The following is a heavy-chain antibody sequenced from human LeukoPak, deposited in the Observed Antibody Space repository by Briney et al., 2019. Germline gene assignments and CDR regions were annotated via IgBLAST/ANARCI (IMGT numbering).Heavy chain of an antibody. D-gene: IGHD3-22*01. V-gene: IGHV1-46*01. CDR2: INPSGGST. Sequence: ASVKVSCKASGYTFTSYYMHWVRQAPGQGLEWMGIINPSGGSTSYAQKFQGRVTMTRDTSTSTVYMELSSLRSEDTAVYYCARAYYYDSSGYYGRGKNWFDPWGQGTLVTVSS. CDR1: GYTFTSYY. CDR3: ARAYYYDSSGYYGRGKNWFDP. J-gene: IGHJ5*02.